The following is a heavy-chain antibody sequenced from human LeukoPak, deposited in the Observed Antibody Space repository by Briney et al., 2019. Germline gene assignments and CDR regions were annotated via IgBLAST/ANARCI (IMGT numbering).Heavy chain of an antibody. J-gene: IGHJ4*02. CDR2: ISPSGGST. V-gene: IGHV1-46*01. D-gene: IGHD3-22*01. CDR1: GYTFTRNY. Sequence: ASVKVSCKAFGYTFTRNYMHWVRQAPGQGPGGMGVISPSGGSTTYAQKFQGRVTLTRDMSTSTDYLELSSLRSEDTAVYYCARDYYDSSGYYHYYFDYWGQGCLATVSS. CDR3: ARDYYDSSGYYHYYFDY.